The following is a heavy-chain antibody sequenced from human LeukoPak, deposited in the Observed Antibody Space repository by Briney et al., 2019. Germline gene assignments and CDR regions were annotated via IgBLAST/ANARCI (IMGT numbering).Heavy chain of an antibody. CDR3: ARATAAGLDY. V-gene: IGHV4-30-4*01. Sequence: PSETLSLTCSVSGGSISSDDCYWSWIRQPPGKGLEWIGSIHSTGSTYYSPSLKNRVTISGDTSKKQFSLKLSSVTAADTAVYYCARATAAGLDYWGQGTLVTVSS. CDR1: GGSISSDDCY. J-gene: IGHJ4*02. D-gene: IGHD6-13*01. CDR2: IHSTGST.